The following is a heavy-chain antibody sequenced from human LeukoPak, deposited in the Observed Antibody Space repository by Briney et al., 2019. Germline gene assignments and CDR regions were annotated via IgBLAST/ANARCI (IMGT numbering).Heavy chain of an antibody. CDR2: IYYSGST. J-gene: IGHJ6*03. V-gene: IGHV4-59*11. CDR3: ARAFTIFGIYYMDV. Sequence: ASETLCLTCTVSGGSISSHYWSWIRQPPGKGLEWIGYIYYSGSTNYNPSLKSRVTISVDTSKNQFSLKLSSVTAADTAVYYCARAFTIFGIYYMDVWGKGTTVTVSS. D-gene: IGHD3-3*01. CDR1: GGSISSHY.